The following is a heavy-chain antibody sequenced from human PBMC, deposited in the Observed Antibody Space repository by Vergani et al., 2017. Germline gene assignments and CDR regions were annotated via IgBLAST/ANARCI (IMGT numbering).Heavy chain of an antibody. Sequence: QVHLVESGGGVVQPWRSLRLSCVVSGFTSSYYGMHWVRQAPGKGLEWVAVISYDGTQKYYADSVKGRFTISRDNSKSTLYLQKNSLRTEDTAVYYCATKSCGTPGCQIGYFREWGQGTLVTVSA. CDR3: ATKSCGTPGCQIGYFRE. CDR1: GFTSSYYG. D-gene: IGHD2-15*01. J-gene: IGHJ1*01. CDR2: ISYDGTQK. V-gene: IGHV3-30*03.